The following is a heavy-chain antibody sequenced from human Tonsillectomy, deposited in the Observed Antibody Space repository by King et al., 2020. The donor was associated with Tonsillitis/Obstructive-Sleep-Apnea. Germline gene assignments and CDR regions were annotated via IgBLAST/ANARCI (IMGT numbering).Heavy chain of an antibody. Sequence: QLVQSGAEVRKPGESLRISCKGSGYSFSSYWISWVRQMSGKGLEWMGRIDPCDSYTKYSPSFQGHVTISADKSISTAYLQWSSLKASDTAMYYCARMTGREGATLDYWGQGTLVTVSS. V-gene: IGHV5-10-1*03. J-gene: IGHJ4*02. CDR1: GYSFSSYW. CDR3: ARMTGREGATLDY. CDR2: IDPCDSYT. D-gene: IGHD1-26*01.